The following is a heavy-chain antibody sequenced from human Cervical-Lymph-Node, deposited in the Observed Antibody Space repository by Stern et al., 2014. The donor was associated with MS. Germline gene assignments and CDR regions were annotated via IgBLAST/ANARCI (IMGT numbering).Heavy chain of an antibody. CDR2: ISNSGDRI. D-gene: IGHD3-10*01. CDR1: GFSFSLYG. Sequence: EDQLVESGGGLVQPGGSLRLSCAASGFSFSLYGMNWVRQAPGKGLEWVSGISNSGDRIYYTDSVKGRFTISRDNSKNTLHLQMYSLRAEDTAVYYCAKDPAEVRGDPHDYWGQGTLVTVSS. J-gene: IGHJ4*02. V-gene: IGHV3-23*04. CDR3: AKDPAEVRGDPHDY.